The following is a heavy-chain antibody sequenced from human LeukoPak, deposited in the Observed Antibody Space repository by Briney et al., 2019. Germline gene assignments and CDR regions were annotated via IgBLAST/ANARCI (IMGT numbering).Heavy chain of an antibody. D-gene: IGHD2-15*01. Sequence: GGSLRLSCAASGFTVSSNYMSWVRQAPGKGLEWVSVIYSGGSTYYADSVKGRFTISRDNSKNTLYLQMNSLRAEDTAVCYCAKVGGEYCSGGSRYSPYYYYYYGMDVWGQGTTVTVSS. CDR3: AKVGGEYCSGGSRYSPYYYYYYGMDV. CDR2: IYSGGST. J-gene: IGHJ6*02. V-gene: IGHV3-53*01. CDR1: GFTVSSNY.